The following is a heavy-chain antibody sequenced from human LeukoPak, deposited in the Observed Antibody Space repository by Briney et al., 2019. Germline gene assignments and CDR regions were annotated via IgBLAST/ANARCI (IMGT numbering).Heavy chain of an antibody. CDR2: IRISAYGETR. V-gene: IGHV3-49*04. Sequence: GRSLRLSCSVSGLPFSGALSRVRQLPGKGLEWVVFIRISAYGETREYSAPVKDRFSISRDYPNSLVYLQMNTLKTEDTAVYYCATHRLESNDIQFDYWGQGAQVTVSS. D-gene: IGHD1-1*01. J-gene: IGHJ4*02. CDR1: GLPFSGA. CDR3: ATHRLESNDIQFDY.